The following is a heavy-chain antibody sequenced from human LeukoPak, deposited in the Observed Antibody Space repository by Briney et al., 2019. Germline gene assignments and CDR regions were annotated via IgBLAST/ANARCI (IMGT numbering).Heavy chain of an antibody. CDR1: GFTFNIYA. CDR3: VKGYSGPPGSFDH. Sequence: GGSLRLSCAASGFTFNIYAMTWVRQAPGKGLEWVSIISGSGVNTYSADSVKGRFTISRDNSKNTVHLQMNSLRAEDTAVYYCVKGYSGPPGSFDHWGQGTLVTVSS. CDR2: ISGSGVNT. J-gene: IGHJ4*02. D-gene: IGHD3-10*01. V-gene: IGHV3-23*01.